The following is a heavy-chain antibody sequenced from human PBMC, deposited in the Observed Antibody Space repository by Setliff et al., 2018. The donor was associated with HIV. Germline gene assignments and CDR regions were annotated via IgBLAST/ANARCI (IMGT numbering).Heavy chain of an antibody. CDR3: ARDRHSSGLGSYGP. V-gene: IGHV4-4*07. D-gene: IGHD3-10*01. J-gene: IGHJ5*02. CDR1: GGSFGVYR. CDR2: IDSSGTT. Sequence: SEPLSLTCTISGGSFGVYRWSWIRQSAGRGLEWIGRIDSSGTTDYKPSLKGRVAISVDTSRNQFSLRVTSVTAADTAVYFCARDRHSSGLGSYGPWGPGILVTVSS.